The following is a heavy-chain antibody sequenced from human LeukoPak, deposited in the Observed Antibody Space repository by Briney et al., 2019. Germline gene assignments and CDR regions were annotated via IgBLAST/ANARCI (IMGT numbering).Heavy chain of an antibody. V-gene: IGHV3-30*02. CDR2: IRYDGSYR. D-gene: IGHD3-22*01. CDR1: GFTFSSYG. J-gene: IGHJ4*02. CDR3: ARNYYDSSDY. Sequence: GGSLRPSCAASGFTFSSYGIHWVRQAPGKGLEWVAFIRYDGSYRYYADSVKGRFTISRDNSKNTLYLQMNSLRAEDTAVYYCARNYYDSSDYWGQGTLVTVSS.